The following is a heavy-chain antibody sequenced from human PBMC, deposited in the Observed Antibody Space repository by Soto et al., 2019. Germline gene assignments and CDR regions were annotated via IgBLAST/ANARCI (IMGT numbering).Heavy chain of an antibody. J-gene: IGHJ6*02. CDR3: ATPGRAAAGKGRNYYGMHV. CDR1: DFSFTSHG. D-gene: IGHD6-13*01. V-gene: IGHV1-8*02. CDR2: MNPNSGNT. Sequence: ASVKVSCKAYDFSFTSHGISWVRQATGQGLEWMGWMNPNSGNTGYAQKFQGRVTMTRNTSISTAYMELSSLRSEDTAVYYCATPGRAAAGKGRNYYGMHVWGQGTAVTVSS.